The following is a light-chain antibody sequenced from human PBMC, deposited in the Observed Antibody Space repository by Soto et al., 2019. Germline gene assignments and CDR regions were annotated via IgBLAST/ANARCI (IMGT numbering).Light chain of an antibody. CDR1: QSIRRS. J-gene: IGKJ5*01. CDR3: QQSYNTPRT. V-gene: IGKV1-39*01. CDR2: AAS. Sequence: DIQMTQSPSSLSASVADRVTITCRASQSIRRSLNWYQQKPGKAPKLLIYAASSLQSGVPSRFSGSGYGTDFTLTITSLQSEDFATYYCQQSYNTPRTVGQGTRLEIK.